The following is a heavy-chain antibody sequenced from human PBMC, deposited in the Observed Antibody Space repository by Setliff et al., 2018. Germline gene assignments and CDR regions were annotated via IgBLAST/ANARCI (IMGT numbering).Heavy chain of an antibody. J-gene: IGHJ4*02. CDR2: ISGHNGDT. Sequence: VSCKTSGYPFTNYGLSWVRQAPGQGLEWMGWISGHNGDTKLAQNFQGRVTVTTDTFTNTGYMELRSLRSDDTAFYYCARADYSSSLHFFDYWGPGTLVTVSS. CDR1: GYPFTNYG. V-gene: IGHV1-18*01. D-gene: IGHD6-13*01. CDR3: ARADYSSSLHFFDY.